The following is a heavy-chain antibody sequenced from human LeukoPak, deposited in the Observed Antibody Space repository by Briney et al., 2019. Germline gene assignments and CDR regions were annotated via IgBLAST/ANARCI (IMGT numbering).Heavy chain of an antibody. CDR3: AKDRTRSWFDP. Sequence: ASVKVSCKAFGYTFTSNYMHWVRQAPGQGPEWMGVISPSGGSTTYAQKFQGRVTLTRDMSTSTDYLELSSLRAEDTAVYYCAKDRTRSWFDPWGQGTLVTVSS. V-gene: IGHV1-46*01. D-gene: IGHD1-14*01. CDR1: GYTFTSNY. CDR2: ISPSGGST. J-gene: IGHJ5*02.